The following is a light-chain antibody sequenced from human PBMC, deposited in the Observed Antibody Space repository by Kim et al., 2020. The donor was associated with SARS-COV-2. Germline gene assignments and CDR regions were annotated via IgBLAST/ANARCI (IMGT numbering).Light chain of an antibody. J-gene: IGLJ2*01. CDR1: STNVGNQG. CDR3: SAWDSSLSAVV. CDR2: RNN. Sequence: PTATTPGTGTSTNVGNQGAAWLQQHQGHPPKLLPYRNNNRPAGISERLAASRSGNTASLTITGLQPEDEADYYCSAWDSSLSAVVFGGGTQLTVL. V-gene: IGLV10-54*01.